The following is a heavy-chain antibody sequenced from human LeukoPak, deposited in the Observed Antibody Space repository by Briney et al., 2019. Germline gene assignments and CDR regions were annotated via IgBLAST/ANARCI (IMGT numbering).Heavy chain of an antibody. V-gene: IGHV1-69*04. CDR3: ARDLDSFGVVMLQNNWFDP. J-gene: IGHJ5*02. CDR1: GGTFSSYA. D-gene: IGHD3-3*01. CDR2: IIPILGIA. Sequence: GASVKVSCKASGGTFSSYAISWVRQAPGQGLEWMGRIIPILGIANYAQKFQGRVTITADKSTSTAYMELSSLRSEDTAVYYCARDLDSFGVVMLQNNWFDPWGQGTLVTVSS.